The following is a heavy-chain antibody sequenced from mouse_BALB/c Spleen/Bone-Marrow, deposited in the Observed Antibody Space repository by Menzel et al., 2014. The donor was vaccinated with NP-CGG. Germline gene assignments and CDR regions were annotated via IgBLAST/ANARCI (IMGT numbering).Heavy chain of an antibody. CDR1: GYTFXSYW. Sequence: VQLQQSGAELVKPGAPVKLSCKASGYTFXSYWMNWVKQRPGRGLEWIGRIDPSDSETHYNQKFKDKATLTVDKSSSTAYIQLSSLTSEDSAVYYCARNWVYFDYWGQGPSLTVSS. D-gene: IGHD4-1*01. CDR3: ARNWVYFDY. CDR2: IDPSDSET. J-gene: IGHJ2*03. V-gene: IGHV1-69*02.